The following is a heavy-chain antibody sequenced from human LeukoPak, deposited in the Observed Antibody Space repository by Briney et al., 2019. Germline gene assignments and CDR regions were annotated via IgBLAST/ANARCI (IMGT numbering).Heavy chain of an antibody. CDR1: GGSISSGSYC. J-gene: IGHJ6*03. CDR3: ARDRAVYGSGSLYYYYYYMDV. CDR2: IYTSGST. D-gene: IGHD3-10*01. Sequence: SQTLSLTCTVSGGSISSGSYCWSWIRQPAGKGLEWIGRIYTSGSTNYNPSLKSRVTMSVDTSKNQFSLKLSSVTAADTAVYYCARDRAVYGSGSLYYYYYYMDVWGKGTTVTISS. V-gene: IGHV4-61*02.